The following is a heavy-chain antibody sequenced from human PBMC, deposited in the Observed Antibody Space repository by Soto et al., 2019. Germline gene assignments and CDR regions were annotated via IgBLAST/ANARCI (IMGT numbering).Heavy chain of an antibody. CDR3: ARGRIVASIHDAFEI. D-gene: IGHD2-21*01. J-gene: IGHJ3*02. V-gene: IGHV1-18*01. CDR2: ISAYNGKR. Sequence: GQLLQSGDEVKKPGASVRDSCRASGYDFTSYGISWVRQAPGQVLEWVSWISAYNGKRGTAQKFQGRVTMTLDTSTDTAHMELGDLTSADTAVYYCARGRIVASIHDAFEIWGQGTMGAVSS. CDR1: GYDFTSYG.